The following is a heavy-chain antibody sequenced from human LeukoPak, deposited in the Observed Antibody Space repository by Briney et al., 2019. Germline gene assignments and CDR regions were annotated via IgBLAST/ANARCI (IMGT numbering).Heavy chain of an antibody. CDR3: VRGYDSSGHGY. J-gene: IGHJ4*02. Sequence: GGSLRLSCAASGFTFSSYAMSWVRQAPGKGLVWVSRISGDGSNTNYADSVKGRFTISRDNAKNTLYLQMNSLRAEDTAVYYCVRGYDSSGHGYWGQGTLVTVSS. CDR2: ISGDGSNT. V-gene: IGHV3-74*01. CDR1: GFTFSSYA. D-gene: IGHD3-22*01.